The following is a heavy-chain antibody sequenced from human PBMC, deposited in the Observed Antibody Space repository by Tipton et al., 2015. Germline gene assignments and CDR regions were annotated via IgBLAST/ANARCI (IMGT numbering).Heavy chain of an antibody. J-gene: IGHJ4*02. D-gene: IGHD3-3*01. CDR3: ARWLDFLSAWDY. CDR2: FSANKGNA. CDR1: GYTFTSYD. V-gene: IGHV1-18*01. Sequence: QSGAEVKKPGASVKVSCKASGYTFTSYDVRWGRQATGQWHEWMGWFSANKGNAEYAKKFQGRVTITAVDSTSTVFMVLRSLRYEDTAVYYCARWLDFLSAWDYWGQGPLVPVSS.